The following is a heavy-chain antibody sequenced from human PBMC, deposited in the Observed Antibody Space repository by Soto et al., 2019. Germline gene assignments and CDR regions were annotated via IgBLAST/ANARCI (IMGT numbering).Heavy chain of an antibody. J-gene: IGHJ3*02. CDR1: GGTLSDHG. Sequence: QVQLEQSGAEVKKPGSSVNVSCKASGGTLSDHGVAWLRQAPGQVLEWMGGTIPVFNTAKYAQKFQGRVTVTADKFTNIAYMELSSLRSEDTAFYFCARGVYGSGNYYTGPSAFYIWGQGTMGIVSS. V-gene: IGHV1-69*06. CDR3: ARGVYGSGNYYTGPSAFYI. CDR2: TIPVFNTA. D-gene: IGHD3-10*01.